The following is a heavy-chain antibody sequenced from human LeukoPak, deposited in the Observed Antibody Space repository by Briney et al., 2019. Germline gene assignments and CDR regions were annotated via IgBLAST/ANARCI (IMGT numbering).Heavy chain of an antibody. D-gene: IGHD2-2*01. CDR3: ARYPDCSSTSCPWFDP. CDR2: ISSSSSYI. CDR1: GFTFSSYS. Sequence: GGSLRLSCAASGFTFSSYSMNWVRQAPGKGLEWVSSISSSSSYIYYADSVKGRFTISRDNAKNSLYLQMNSLRAEDTAVYYCARYPDCSSTSCPWFDPWGQGTLVTVSS. V-gene: IGHV3-21*01. J-gene: IGHJ5*02.